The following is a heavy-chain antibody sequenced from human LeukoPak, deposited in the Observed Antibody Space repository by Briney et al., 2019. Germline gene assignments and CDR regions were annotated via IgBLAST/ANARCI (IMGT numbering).Heavy chain of an antibody. CDR2: IYYSGST. CDR3: ARHDDYWYFDL. CDR1: GGSISSSSYY. V-gene: IGHV4-39*01. Sequence: SETLSLTCTVSGGSISSSSYYWGWIRQPPGKGLEWIGSIYYSGSTYYNPSLKSRVTISVDTSKNQFSLKLSSVTAADTAVYYCARHDDYWYFDLWGRGTLVTVSS. J-gene: IGHJ2*01.